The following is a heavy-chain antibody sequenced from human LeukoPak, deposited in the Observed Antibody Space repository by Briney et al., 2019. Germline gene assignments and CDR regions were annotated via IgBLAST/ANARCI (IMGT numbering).Heavy chain of an antibody. D-gene: IGHD2-2*01. Sequence: GGSLRLSCAASGFAFSTYSMNWVRQAPGQGVEWVSVISSSSRYIYYADSVRGRFTISRDNAKNSLYLHMSSLRAEDTAVYYCARAGSISSWFNPWGQGTLVTVSS. CDR3: ARAGSISSWFNP. J-gene: IGHJ5*02. V-gene: IGHV3-21*01. CDR1: GFAFSTYS. CDR2: ISSSSRYI.